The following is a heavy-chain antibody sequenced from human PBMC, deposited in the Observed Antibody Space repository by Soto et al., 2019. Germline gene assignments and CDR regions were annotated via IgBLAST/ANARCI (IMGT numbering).Heavy chain of an antibody. CDR2: IYTSGST. D-gene: IGHD3-3*01. CDR3: AGGDYDFWSGYWQVAFDV. J-gene: IGHJ3*01. Sequence: SETLSLTCTVSGGSISSYYWSWIRQPAGKGLEWIGRIYTSGSTNYNPSLKSRVTMSVDTSKNQFSLKLSSVTAADTAVYYCAGGDYDFWSGYWQVAFDVWGQGTMVTVSS. CDR1: GGSISSYY. V-gene: IGHV4-4*07.